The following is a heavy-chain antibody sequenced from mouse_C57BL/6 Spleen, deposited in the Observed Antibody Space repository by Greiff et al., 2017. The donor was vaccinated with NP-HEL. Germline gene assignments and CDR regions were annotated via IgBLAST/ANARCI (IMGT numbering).Heavy chain of an antibody. CDR1: GFTFSSYA. J-gene: IGHJ3*01. Sequence: VQGVESGGGLVKPGGSLKLSCAASGFTFSSYAMSWVRQTPEKRLEWVATISDGGSYTYYPDNVKGRFTISRDNAKNNQYLQMSHLKSEDTAMYSCTMEDYSQSEFAYWGQGTLLTVTA. CDR2: ISDGGSYT. CDR3: TMEDYSQSEFAY. D-gene: IGHD2-12*01. V-gene: IGHV5-4*01.